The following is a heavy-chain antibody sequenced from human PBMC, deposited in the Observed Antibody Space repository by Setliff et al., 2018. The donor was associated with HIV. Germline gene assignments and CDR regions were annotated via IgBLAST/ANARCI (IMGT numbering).Heavy chain of an antibody. CDR1: GGSFSGYY. CDR3: ARDGIAVAGTAFDI. J-gene: IGHJ3*02. D-gene: IGHD6-19*01. Sequence: NPSETLSLTCAVYGGSFSGYYWSWIRQPPGKGLEWIGEINHSGGTNYNPSLKSRVTISVDTSKNQFSLKLSSVTAADTAVYYCARDGIAVAGTAFDIWGQGTMVTVSS. V-gene: IGHV4-34*01. CDR2: INHSGGT.